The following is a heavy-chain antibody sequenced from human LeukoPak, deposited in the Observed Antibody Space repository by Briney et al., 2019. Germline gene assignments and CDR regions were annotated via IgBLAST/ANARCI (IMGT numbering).Heavy chain of an antibody. CDR3: ARGLGSRYYFNS. CDR2: LYYSGST. CDR1: GGSISNYY. Sequence: PSETLSLTCTVSGGSISNYYWRWIRQPPGKGLEWIGYLYYSGSTNYNPSLKSRVTISGDTSKNQFSLKLTSVTAADTAVYYCARGLGSRYYFNSWGQGTLVTVSS. D-gene: IGHD3-10*01. J-gene: IGHJ4*02. V-gene: IGHV4-59*01.